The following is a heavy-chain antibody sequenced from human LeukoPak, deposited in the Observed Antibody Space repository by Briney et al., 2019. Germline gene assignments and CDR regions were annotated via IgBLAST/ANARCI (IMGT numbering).Heavy chain of an antibody. Sequence: SETLSLTCTVSGGSISSYYWSWIRQPPGKGLEWIGYIYHSGSTYYNPSLKSRVTISVDRSKNQFSLKLSSVTAADTAVYYCARGDSSYYYYYMDVWGKGTTVTVSS. V-gene: IGHV4-59*12. CDR3: ARGDSSYYYYYMDV. CDR1: GGSISSYY. CDR2: IYHSGST. D-gene: IGHD3-22*01. J-gene: IGHJ6*03.